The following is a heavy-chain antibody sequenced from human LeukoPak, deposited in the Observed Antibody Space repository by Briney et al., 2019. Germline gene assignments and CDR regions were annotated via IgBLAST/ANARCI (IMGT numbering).Heavy chain of an antibody. CDR1: GFTFFSYG. Sequence: GGSLRLSCAASGFTFFSYGMHWVRQAPGKGLEWVAVISHDGSKIHYGNSVKGRFTISRDNSKSTLYLQMNSLKPEDTAVYYCAKDPYRVVVATGNYLDPWGQGTLVTVSS. D-gene: IGHD2-15*01. V-gene: IGHV3-30*18. J-gene: IGHJ5*02. CDR2: ISHDGSKI. CDR3: AKDPYRVVVATGNYLDP.